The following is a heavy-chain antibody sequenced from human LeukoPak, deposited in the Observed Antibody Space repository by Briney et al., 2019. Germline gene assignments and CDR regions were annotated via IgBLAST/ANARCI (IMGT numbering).Heavy chain of an antibody. CDR1: GYTFTSYG. CDR2: ISAYNGNT. CDR3: ASIAAAGTSYFDC. J-gene: IGHJ4*02. D-gene: IGHD6-13*01. Sequence: ASVKVSCKACGYTFTSYGISWVRQAPGQRLEWMGWISAYNGNTNYAQKLQGRVTMTTDTSTSTAYMELRSLRSDDTAVYYCASIAAAGTSYFDCWGQGTLVTVSS. V-gene: IGHV1-18*01.